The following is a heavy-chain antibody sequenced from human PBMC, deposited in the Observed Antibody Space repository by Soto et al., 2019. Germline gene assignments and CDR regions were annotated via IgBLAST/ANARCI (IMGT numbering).Heavy chain of an antibody. D-gene: IGHD3-10*01. V-gene: IGHV5-51*01. Sequence: GESLKISCQASGYTFTNYWIAWVRHMPGRGLEWMGLIFPRDSDTRYNSSFEGQVTISSDRSIATAYLQWTSLKASDTAIYFCAGLGSLFQAIDFWGQGTPVTVSS. CDR2: IFPRDSDT. CDR1: GYTFTNYW. J-gene: IGHJ4*02. CDR3: AGLGSLFQAIDF.